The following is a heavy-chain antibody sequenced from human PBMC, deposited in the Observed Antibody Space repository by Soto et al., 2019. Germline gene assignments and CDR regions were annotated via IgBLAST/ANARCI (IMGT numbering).Heavy chain of an antibody. Sequence: SETLSLTCAVSGGSISSGGYYWRWIRQSPEKRQERIGYIYNSGSTNYNPSLKSRVTISVDKSKNQFSLKLSSVTAADTAVYYCSRSPDSSGYYPRWYYYGMDVWGQGTTVTVSS. V-gene: IGHV4-30-2*06. J-gene: IGHJ6*02. CDR2: IYNSGST. D-gene: IGHD3-22*01. CDR1: GGSISSGGYY. CDR3: SRSPDSSGYYPRWYYYGMDV.